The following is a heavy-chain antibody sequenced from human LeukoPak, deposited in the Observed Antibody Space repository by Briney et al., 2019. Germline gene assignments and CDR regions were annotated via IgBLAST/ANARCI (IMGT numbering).Heavy chain of an antibody. CDR1: GYTFTGYY. Sequence: GASVKVSCKASGYTFTGYYMHWVRQAPGQGLEWMGWINPNSGGTNYAQKFQGRVTMTRDTSISTAYMELSRLRSDDTAVYYCASAGYSSGWYSSFDYWGQGTLVTVSS. J-gene: IGHJ4*02. V-gene: IGHV1-2*02. CDR2: INPNSGGT. CDR3: ASAGYSSGWYSSFDY. D-gene: IGHD6-13*01.